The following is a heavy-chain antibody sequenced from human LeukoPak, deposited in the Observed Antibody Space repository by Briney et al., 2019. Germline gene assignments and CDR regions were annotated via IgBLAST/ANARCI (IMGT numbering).Heavy chain of an antibody. V-gene: IGHV4-59*01. CDR3: ARADYASGSPLLDY. CDR1: DASISGYY. J-gene: IGHJ4*02. D-gene: IGHD3-10*01. CDR2: IHFSGST. Sequence: SETLSLTCTVSDASISGYYWSWIRQPPGKGLEWIGSIHFSGSTNYNPSLKSRATISVDTSKNQFSLQLTPVTPADTAVYYCARADYASGSPLLDYWGQGTLVTVSS.